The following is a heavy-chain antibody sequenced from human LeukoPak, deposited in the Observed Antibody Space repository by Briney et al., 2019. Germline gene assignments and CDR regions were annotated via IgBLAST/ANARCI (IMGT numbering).Heavy chain of an antibody. CDR3: AKDAGYSSSPIFQH. V-gene: IGHV3-9*01. D-gene: IGHD6-13*01. J-gene: IGHJ1*01. CDR2: ISWNSGSI. Sequence: GRSLRLSCAASGFTFDDYAMHWVRQAAGKGLEWVSGISWNSGSIGYADSVKGRFTISRDNAKNSLDLQMNSLRAEDTALYYCAKDAGYSSSPIFQHWGQGTLVTVSS. CDR1: GFTFDDYA.